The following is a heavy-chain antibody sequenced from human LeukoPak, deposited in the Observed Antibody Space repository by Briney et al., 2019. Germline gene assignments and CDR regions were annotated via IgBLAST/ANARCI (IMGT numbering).Heavy chain of an antibody. CDR3: TTDGLGVLRFLEWPEN. J-gene: IGHJ4*02. CDR1: GFTFSNAW. Sequence: PGGSLRLSCAASGFTFSNAWMSWVRQAPGKGLEWVGRIKSKTDGGTTDYAAPVKGRFTISRDDSKNTLYLQMNSLKTEDTAVYYCTTDGLGVLRFLEWPENWGQGTLVTVSS. D-gene: IGHD3-3*01. CDR2: IKSKTDGGTT. V-gene: IGHV3-15*01.